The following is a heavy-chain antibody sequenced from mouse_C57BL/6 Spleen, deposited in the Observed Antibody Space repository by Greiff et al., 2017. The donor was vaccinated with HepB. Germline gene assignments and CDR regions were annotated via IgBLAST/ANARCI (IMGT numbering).Heavy chain of an antibody. CDR2: ISSGSSTI. V-gene: IGHV5-17*01. CDR1: GFTFSDYG. Sequence: EVQLVESGGGLVKPGGSLKLSCAASGFTFSDYGMHWVRQAPEKGLEWVAYISSGSSTIYYADTVKGRFTISRDNAKNTLFLQMTSLRSEDTAMYYCARDDDVYSYYAMDYWGQGTSVTVSS. J-gene: IGHJ4*01. CDR3: ARDDDVYSYYAMDY. D-gene: IGHD2-3*01.